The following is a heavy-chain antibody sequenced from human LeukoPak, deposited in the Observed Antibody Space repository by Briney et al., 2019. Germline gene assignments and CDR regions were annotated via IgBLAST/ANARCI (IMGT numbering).Heavy chain of an antibody. Sequence: GGSLRLSCAASGFTFSSYAMHWVRQAPGKGLEGVAVISYDGSNKYYADSVKGRFTISRDNSKNTLYLQMNSLRAEDTTVYYCARDSVGATTGWFDPWGQGTLATVSS. CDR1: GFTFSSYA. D-gene: IGHD1-26*01. V-gene: IGHV3-30*01. J-gene: IGHJ5*02. CDR3: ARDSVGATTGWFDP. CDR2: ISYDGSNK.